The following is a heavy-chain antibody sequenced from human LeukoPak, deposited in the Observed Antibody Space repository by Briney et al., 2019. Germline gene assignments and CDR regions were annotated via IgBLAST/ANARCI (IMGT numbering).Heavy chain of an antibody. CDR1: GGSISNNY. Sequence: PSETLSLTCTVSGGSISNNYWYWIRQSPGKGLEWIGSFYNGGSTNYNPSLKSRVTISVDTSKNQFFLKLNSVTAADTAVYYCAKSHFWTGYPSDYWGQGILVTVSS. D-gene: IGHD3/OR15-3a*01. J-gene: IGHJ4*02. V-gene: IGHV4-59*01. CDR2: FYNGGST. CDR3: AKSHFWTGYPSDY.